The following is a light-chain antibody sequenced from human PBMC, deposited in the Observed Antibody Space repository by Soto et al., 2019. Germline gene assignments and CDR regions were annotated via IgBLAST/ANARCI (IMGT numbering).Light chain of an antibody. CDR3: QSYDSSLSGSKV. V-gene: IGLV1-40*01. J-gene: IGLJ2*01. Sequence: QTVVTQPPSVSGAPGQRVTISCTGSSSNIGAGYDVHWYQQLPGTAPKLLIHGNSNRPSGVPDRFSGSKSGTSASLAITGLQAEDEADYYCQSYDSSLSGSKVFGGGTQLTVL. CDR2: GNS. CDR1: SSNIGAGYD.